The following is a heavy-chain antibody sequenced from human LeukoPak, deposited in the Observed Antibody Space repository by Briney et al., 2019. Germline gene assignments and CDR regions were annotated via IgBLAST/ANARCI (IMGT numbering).Heavy chain of an antibody. CDR3: ARSHWELMSREFDY. D-gene: IGHD1-26*01. V-gene: IGHV4-31*03. J-gene: IGHJ4*02. CDR2: IYYSGST. Sequence: SETLSLTCTVSGGSISSGGYYWSWIRQHPGKGLEWIGYIYYSGSTYYNPSLKSRVTISVDTSKNQFSLKLSSVTAADTAVYYCARSHWELMSREFDYWGQGTLVTVSS. CDR1: GGSISSGGYY.